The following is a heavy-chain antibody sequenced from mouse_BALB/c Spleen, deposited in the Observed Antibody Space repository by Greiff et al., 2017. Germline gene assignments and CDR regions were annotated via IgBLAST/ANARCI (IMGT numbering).Heavy chain of an antibody. CDR1: GFTFTSYW. J-gene: IGHJ4*01. CDR2: INPSNGRT. CDR3: ANDDYDLYYAMDY. D-gene: IGHD2-4*01. Sequence: QQSCKASGFTFTSYWMHWVKQRPGQGLEWIGEINPSNGRTNYNEKFKSKATLTVDKSSSTAYMQLSSLTSEDSAVYYCANDDYDLYYAMDYWGQGTSVTVSS. V-gene: IGHV1S81*02.